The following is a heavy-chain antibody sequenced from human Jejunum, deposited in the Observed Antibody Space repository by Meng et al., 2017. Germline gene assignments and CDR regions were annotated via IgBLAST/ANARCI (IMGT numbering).Heavy chain of an antibody. D-gene: IGHD2-2*01. CDR2: IYYSGST. CDR3: AKEKRYCSSSSCYGPPDY. V-gene: IGHV4-61*01. CDR1: GGSVTSGSHF. Sequence: SETLSLTCTVSGGSVTSGSHFWSWIRQPPGKGLEWIGYIYYSGSTNYNPSLKSRVTISLDTSKNQFSLKLSSVTAADTALYYCAKEKRYCSSSSCYGPPDYWSQGTLVTVSS. J-gene: IGHJ4*02.